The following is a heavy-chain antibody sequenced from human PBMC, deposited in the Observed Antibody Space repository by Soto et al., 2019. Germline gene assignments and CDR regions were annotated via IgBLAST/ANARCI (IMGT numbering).Heavy chain of an antibody. CDR2: INSDGSST. CDR1: GFTFSSYW. V-gene: IGHV3-74*01. D-gene: IGHD1-26*01. J-gene: IGHJ3*02. CDR3: ARVREANSGSYYFDGDAFDI. Sequence: EVQLVESGGGLVQPGGSLRLSCAASGFTFSSYWMHWVRQAPGKGLVWVSRINSDGSSTSYADSVKGRFTISRDNAKNTLYLQMNSLRAEDTAVYYCARVREANSGSYYFDGDAFDIWGQGRMVTVSS.